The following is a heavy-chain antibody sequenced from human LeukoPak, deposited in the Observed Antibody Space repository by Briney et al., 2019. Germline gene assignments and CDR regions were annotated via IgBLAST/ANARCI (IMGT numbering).Heavy chain of an antibody. V-gene: IGHV4-59*01. CDR1: GDSISSYY. CDR3: ASPGGYCSSTSCTFDY. CDR2: IYYSGST. D-gene: IGHD2-2*01. Sequence: SETLSLTCSVSGDSISSYYWSWIRQPPGKGLEWIGYIYYSGSTKYSPSLKSRVTISVNTSKTQFFLKLSSVTAADTAVYYCASPGGYCSSTSCTFDYWGQGTLVTVSS. J-gene: IGHJ4*02.